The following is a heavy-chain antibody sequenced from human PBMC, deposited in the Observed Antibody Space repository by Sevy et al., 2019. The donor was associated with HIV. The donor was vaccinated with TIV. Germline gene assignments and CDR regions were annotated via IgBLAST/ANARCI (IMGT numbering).Heavy chain of an antibody. CDR2: ISGSGDIT. Sequence: GGSLRLSCAASGFTFTRYAMAWVRQTPGKGLEWVSIISGSGDITHSADSVKGRFTISRDNSKNTLFLQMNGLRAEDTAFYYCAKDRSDGPFDYWGQGTLVTVSS. J-gene: IGHJ4*02. CDR1: GFTFTRYA. CDR3: AKDRSDGPFDY. V-gene: IGHV3-23*01.